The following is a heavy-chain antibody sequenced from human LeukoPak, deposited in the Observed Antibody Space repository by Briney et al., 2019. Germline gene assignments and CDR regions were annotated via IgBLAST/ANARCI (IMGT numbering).Heavy chain of an antibody. Sequence: PSETLSLTCTVSGGSISSSSYYWGWLRQPPGKGLEWIGSIYYSGSTYYNPSLKSRVTISVDTSKNQFSLKLSSVTAADTAVYYCARGTGLISTQPSLRIDYWGQGTLVTVSS. V-gene: IGHV4-39*07. D-gene: IGHD2-8*02. CDR2: IYYSGST. CDR3: ARGTGLISTQPSLRIDY. CDR1: GGSISSSSYY. J-gene: IGHJ4*02.